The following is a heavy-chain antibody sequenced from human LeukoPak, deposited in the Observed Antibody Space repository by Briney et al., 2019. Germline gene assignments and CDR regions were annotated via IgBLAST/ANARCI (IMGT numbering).Heavy chain of an antibody. J-gene: IGHJ4*02. D-gene: IGHD2-2*01. CDR2: IYHSGST. CDR3: ALGYCSSTSCYENFDF. Sequence: SETLSLTCAVSGYSISSGYYWGWIRQPPGKGLEWIGSIYHSGSTYYNPSLKSRVTISVDTSKNQFSLKLSSVTAADTAVYYCALGYCSSTSCYENFDFWGQGTLVTVSS. CDR1: GYSISSGYY. V-gene: IGHV4-38-2*01.